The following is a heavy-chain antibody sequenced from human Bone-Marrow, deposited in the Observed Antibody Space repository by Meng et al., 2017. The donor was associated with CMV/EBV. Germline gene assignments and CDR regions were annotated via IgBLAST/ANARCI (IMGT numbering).Heavy chain of an antibody. CDR1: GYTFSSYY. Sequence: ASVKVSCKASGYTFSSYYMHWVRQAPGQGLEWVGIINPRGDGTTYAQKFQGRVTVTRDTSTSTVYMELSNLRSEDTAVYFCARDRGVGIEGAFDYWGQGTLVTVSS. CDR2: INPRGDGT. CDR3: ARDRGVGIEGAFDY. J-gene: IGHJ4*02. D-gene: IGHD1-26*01. V-gene: IGHV1-46*01.